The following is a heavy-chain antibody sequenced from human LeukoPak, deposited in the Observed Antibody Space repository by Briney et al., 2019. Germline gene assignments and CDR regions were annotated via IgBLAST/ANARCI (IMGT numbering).Heavy chain of an antibody. J-gene: IGHJ3*02. V-gene: IGHV3-7*01. CDR1: GYTLTELS. CDR3: ARDSTPYSSDWYYDAFDI. CDR2: IKKDGSKE. D-gene: IGHD6-19*01. Sequence: SCKVSGYTLTELSMHWVRQAPGKGLEWVANIKKDGSKENYVDSVKGRFTISRDNAENSLYLQMNSLRAEDTAVYYCARDSTPYSSDWYYDAFDIWGPGTMVTVSS.